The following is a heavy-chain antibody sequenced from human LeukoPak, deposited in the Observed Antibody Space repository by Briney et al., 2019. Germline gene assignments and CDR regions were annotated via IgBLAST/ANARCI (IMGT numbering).Heavy chain of an antibody. D-gene: IGHD1-26*01. CDR3: ARDREVGATGYYFDY. Sequence: SETLSLTCTVPGGSISSGSYYWSWIRQPAGTGLEWIGRIYTSGSTTYNSSLKSRVTISLDTSKNHFSLRLSSVTAADTAVYYCARDREVGATGYYFDYWGQGTLVTVSS. J-gene: IGHJ4*02. V-gene: IGHV4-61*02. CDR2: IYTSGST. CDR1: GGSISSGSYY.